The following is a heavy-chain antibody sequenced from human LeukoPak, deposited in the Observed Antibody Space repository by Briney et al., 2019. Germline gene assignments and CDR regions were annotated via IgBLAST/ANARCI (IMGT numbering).Heavy chain of an antibody. Sequence: ASVKVSCKASGYTFTSYAMNWVRQAPGQGLEWMGWNNTNTGNPTYAQGFTGRFVFSLDTSVSTAYLQISSLKAEDTAVYYCAREHPYSPSDRFDYWGQGTLVTVSS. D-gene: IGHD5-12*01. J-gene: IGHJ4*02. CDR3: AREHPYSPSDRFDY. CDR2: NNTNTGNP. CDR1: GYTFTSYA. V-gene: IGHV7-4-1*02.